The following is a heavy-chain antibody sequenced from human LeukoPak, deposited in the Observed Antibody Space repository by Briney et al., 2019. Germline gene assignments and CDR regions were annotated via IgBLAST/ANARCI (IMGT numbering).Heavy chain of an antibody. D-gene: IGHD5-24*01. J-gene: IGHJ4*02. CDR3: ARVEMATTHFDY. CDR2: ISSDGRGT. CDR1: GFTFTSYV. V-gene: IGHV3-64*01. Sequence: GGPLRLSCAASGFTFTSYVMHWVRQAPGKGLEYVSAISSDGRGTYYSNSVKGRFTVSRGNSKNMLYLQMGSLRAEDMAVYFCARVEMATTHFDYWGQGTLVTVSS.